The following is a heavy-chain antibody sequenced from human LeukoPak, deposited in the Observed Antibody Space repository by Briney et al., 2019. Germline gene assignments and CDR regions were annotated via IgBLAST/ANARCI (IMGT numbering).Heavy chain of an antibody. CDR2: ISSSRCYI. J-gene: IGHJ4*02. Sequence: GGSLRLSCPASGFTFRSYSLNWVRQDPGKAMEWFSSISSSRCYIDYADPVKRRVTSSKDNAKESLSVQMNSLRAEDTGVCYCARYKLAALGVAVGDNGDQWGQGTLVTVSS. CDR1: GFTFRSYS. CDR3: ARYKLAALGVAVGDNGDQ. D-gene: IGHD1-14*01. V-gene: IGHV3-21*01.